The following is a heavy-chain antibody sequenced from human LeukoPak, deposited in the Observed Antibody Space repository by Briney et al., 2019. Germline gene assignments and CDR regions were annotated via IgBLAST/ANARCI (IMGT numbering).Heavy chain of an antibody. J-gene: IGHJ4*02. D-gene: IGHD3-9*01. CDR1: GFTFSSYG. CDR3: ARDVFGGYDILTGFDY. CDR2: IRGSGGYT. Sequence: GGSLRLSCAASGFTFSSYGMSWVRQAPGKGLEWVSAIRGSGGYTYYADSVKGRFTISRDNDKNSLYLQMNSLRAEDTAVYYCARDVFGGYDILTGFDYWGQGTLVTVSS. V-gene: IGHV3-23*01.